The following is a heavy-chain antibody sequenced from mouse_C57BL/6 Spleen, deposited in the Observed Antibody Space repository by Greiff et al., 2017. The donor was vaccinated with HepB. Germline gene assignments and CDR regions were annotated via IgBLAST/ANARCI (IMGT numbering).Heavy chain of an antibody. J-gene: IGHJ4*01. V-gene: IGHV7-3*01. D-gene: IGHD1-1*01. CDR2: IRNKANGYTT. CDR1: GFTFTDYY. CDR3: ARYTTVVAYYAMDY. Sequence: EVQRVESGGGLVQPGGSLSLSCAASGFTFTDYYMSWVRQPPGKALEWLGFIRNKANGYTTEYSASVKGRFTISRDNSQSILYLQMNALRAEDSATYYCARYTTVVAYYAMDYWGQGTSVTVSS.